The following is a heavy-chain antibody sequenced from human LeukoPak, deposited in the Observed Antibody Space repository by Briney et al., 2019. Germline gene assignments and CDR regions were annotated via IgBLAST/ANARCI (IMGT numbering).Heavy chain of an antibody. CDR2: IYTSGST. CDR3: ARVSGRLRFFGTPDPLYYYMDV. D-gene: IGHD3-3*01. CDR1: GGSISSYY. V-gene: IGHV4-4*07. J-gene: IGHJ6*03. Sequence: SETLSLTCTVSGGSISSYYWSWIRQPAGKGLEWIGRIYTSGSTNYNPSLKSRVTMSVDTSKNQFSLKLSSVTAADTAVYYCARVSGRLRFFGTPDPLYYYMDVWGKGTAVTVSS.